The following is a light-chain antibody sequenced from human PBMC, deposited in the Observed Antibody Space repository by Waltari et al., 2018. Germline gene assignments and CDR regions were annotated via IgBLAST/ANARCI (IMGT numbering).Light chain of an antibody. CDR1: SGINVDTYT. CDR3: MIWHSSTWV. Sequence: QAVLTQPASLSASPGASASLTCPLRSGINVDTYTMYWFQQKPGSPPQFLLRYKSDSDKLQASGVPSRFSGSKDGSANAGILLISGLQSEDEADYYCMIWHSSTWVFGGGTKLTVL. CDR2: YKSDSDK. J-gene: IGLJ3*02. V-gene: IGLV5-45*01.